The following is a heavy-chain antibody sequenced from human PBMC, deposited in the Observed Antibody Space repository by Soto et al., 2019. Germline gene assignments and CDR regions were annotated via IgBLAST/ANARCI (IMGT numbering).Heavy chain of an antibody. D-gene: IGHD3-9*01. CDR2: IYDSVNT. CDR3: ERVDHRGYFAILTDS. Sequence: KTSETLSLTCTVSGDSLSSGGHYWSWIRQHPGKGLEWIGHIYDSVNTYYSPSLRSRVTISADMSKNQFSLNLRSVTAADTAVYYCERVDHRGYFAILTDSWGQGTLAPVSS. CDR1: GDSLSSGGHY. J-gene: IGHJ4*02. V-gene: IGHV4-31*03.